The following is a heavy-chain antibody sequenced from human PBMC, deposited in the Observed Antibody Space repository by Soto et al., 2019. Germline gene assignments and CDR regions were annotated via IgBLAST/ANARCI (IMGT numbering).Heavy chain of an antibody. Sequence: PSETLSLTCTVSGGSISSYYWSWTRQPPGKGLEWIGYIYYSGSTNYNPSLKSRVTISVDTSKNQLSLKLSSVTAADTAVYYCARGGWSQTTFDYWGQGTLVTVSS. CDR3: ARGGWSQTTFDY. J-gene: IGHJ4*02. CDR1: GGSISSYY. CDR2: IYYSGST. D-gene: IGHD6-19*01. V-gene: IGHV4-59*01.